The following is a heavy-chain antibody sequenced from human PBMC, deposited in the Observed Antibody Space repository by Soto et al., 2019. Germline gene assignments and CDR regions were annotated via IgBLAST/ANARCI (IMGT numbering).Heavy chain of an antibody. CDR2: INHSVST. J-gene: IGHJ1*01. Sequence: SETLSLTCAVYGGSFSGYYWSWIRQPPGKGLEWIGEINHSVSTNYNPSLKSRVTISVDTSKNQFSLKLSSVTAADTAVYYCARVALWFGELCHWGQGTLVTVSS. CDR3: ARVALWFGELCH. D-gene: IGHD3-10*01. CDR1: GGSFSGYY. V-gene: IGHV4-34*01.